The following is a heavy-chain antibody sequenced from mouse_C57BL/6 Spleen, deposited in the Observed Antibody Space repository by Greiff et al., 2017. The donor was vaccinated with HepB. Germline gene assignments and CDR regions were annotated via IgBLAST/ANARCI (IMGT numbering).Heavy chain of an antibody. D-gene: IGHD1-1*01. CDR1: GYTFTSYW. V-gene: IGHV1-59*01. CDR2: IDPSDSYT. J-gene: IGHJ1*03. CDR3: ATHYGSPV. Sequence: QVQLQQPGAELVRPGTSVKLSCKASGYTFTSYWMHWVKQRPGQGLEWIGVIDPSDSYTNYNQKFKGKATLTVDTSSSTAYMQLSSLTSEDSAVYYCATHYGSPVWGTGTTVTVSS.